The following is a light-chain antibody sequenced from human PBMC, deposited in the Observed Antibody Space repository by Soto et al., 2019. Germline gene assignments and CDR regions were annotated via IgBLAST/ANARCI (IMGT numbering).Light chain of an antibody. CDR1: QSISSW. J-gene: IGKJ2*01. CDR2: KAS. Sequence: XSASVGDRVTITCRASQSISSWLAWYQQKPGKAPKLLIYKASSLESGVPSRFSGSGSGTECTLTISSLQPDDFATYYCQQYNRYPYTFGQGTKLEIK. V-gene: IGKV1-5*03. CDR3: QQYNRYPYT.